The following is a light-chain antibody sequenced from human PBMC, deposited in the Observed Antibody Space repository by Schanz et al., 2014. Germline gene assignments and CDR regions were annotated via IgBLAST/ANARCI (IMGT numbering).Light chain of an antibody. CDR1: SSDVGGYNY. CDR2: EVS. V-gene: IGLV2-11*01. Sequence: QSALTQPRSVSGSPGQSVTISCTGTSSDVGGYNYVSWYQQHPGKAPKLMIYEVSKRPSGVPIRFSGSKSGNTASLTVSGLQADDEAEYYCSSYVVTNTLVFGGGTKLTVL. CDR3: SSYVVTNTLV. J-gene: IGLJ2*01.